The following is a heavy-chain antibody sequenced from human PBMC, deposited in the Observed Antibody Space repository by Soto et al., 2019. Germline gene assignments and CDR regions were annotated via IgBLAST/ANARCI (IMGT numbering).Heavy chain of an antibody. Sequence: EVQLVESGGGLVQPGGSLRLSCAASGFTFSSYEMNWVRQAPGKGLEWVSYISSSGSTIYYADSVKGRFTISRDNAKNSLYLQRNSLRAEDTAVYYCARGGIRYYILVVAYGMDVCGQGTTVTVSS. J-gene: IGHJ6*02. CDR3: ARGGIRYYILVVAYGMDV. V-gene: IGHV3-48*03. CDR2: ISSSGSTI. CDR1: GFTFSSYE. D-gene: IGHD2-21*01.